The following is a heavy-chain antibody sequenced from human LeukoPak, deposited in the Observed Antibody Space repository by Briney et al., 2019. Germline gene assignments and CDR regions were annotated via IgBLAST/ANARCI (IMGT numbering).Heavy chain of an antibody. CDR3: ARFDYGAPDY. CDR1: GDSVSSNSAA. D-gene: IGHD3-16*01. V-gene: IGHV6-1*01. J-gene: IGHJ4*02. CDR2: IYYRSKWYN. Sequence: SQTLSLTCVISGDSVSSNSAAWNWIRQSPSRGLEWLGWIYYRSKWYNDYPVSVKSRISINPDTSKNQFSLQLESVTPEDTAAYYCARFDYGAPDYWGQGTLVTVSS.